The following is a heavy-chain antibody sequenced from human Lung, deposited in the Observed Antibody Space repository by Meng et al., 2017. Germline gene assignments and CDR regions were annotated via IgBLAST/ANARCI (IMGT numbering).Heavy chain of an antibody. CDR1: GFTCSVYA. J-gene: IGHJ4*02. CDR3: ASGLDLFDY. Sequence: VEAGGGLVQLGWSLRLSCAASGFTCSVYAMHWVRQAPGKGLEWVAVISYDGSNKYYADSVKGRFTISRDNSKNTLYLQMNSLRAEDTAVYYCASGLDLFDYWGQGTLVTVSS. D-gene: IGHD6-19*01. V-gene: IGHV3-30*01. CDR2: ISYDGSNK.